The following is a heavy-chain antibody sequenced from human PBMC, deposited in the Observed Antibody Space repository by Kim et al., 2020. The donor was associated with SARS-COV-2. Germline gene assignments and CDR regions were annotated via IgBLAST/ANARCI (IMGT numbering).Heavy chain of an antibody. CDR2: ISRSSNTI. V-gene: IGHV3-48*02. CDR3: ARDILQRGDAFDI. CDR1: GFSFSSYS. J-gene: IGHJ3*02. Sequence: GGSLRLSCAASGFSFSSYSMNWVRQAPGKGLEWVSYISRSSNTIHYADSVKGRFTISRDNAKNSLYLQMNSLRDDDTAVYYCARDILQRGDAFDIWGQGTMVTVSS. D-gene: IGHD3-9*01.